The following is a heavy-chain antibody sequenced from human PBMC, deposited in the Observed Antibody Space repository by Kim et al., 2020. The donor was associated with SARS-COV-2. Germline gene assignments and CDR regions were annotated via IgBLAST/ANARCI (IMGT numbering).Heavy chain of an antibody. CDR3: ARGLVGGAFDP. V-gene: IGHV4-59*13. D-gene: IGHD6-19*01. CDR1: GGSISSYY. CDR2: IYYSGST. J-gene: IGHJ5*02. Sequence: SETLSLTCTVSGGSISSYYWSWIRQPPGKGLEWIGYIYYSGSTNYNPSLKSRVTISVDTSKNQFSLKLSSVTAADTAVYYCARGLVGGAFDPWGQGTLVTVSS.